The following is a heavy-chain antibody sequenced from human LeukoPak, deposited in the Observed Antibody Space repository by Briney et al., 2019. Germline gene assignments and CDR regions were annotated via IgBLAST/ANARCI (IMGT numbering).Heavy chain of an antibody. CDR1: GFTFSSFW. J-gene: IGHJ4*02. CDR3: ASGRQLGY. V-gene: IGHV3-7*01. D-gene: IGHD6-13*01. CDR2: INEAGSGK. Sequence: GGSLRLSCAASGFTFSSFWMSWVRQAPGKGLEWVANINEAGSGKCYVDSVKGRFTISRDNAKNSLYLQMNSLRVEDTAIYYCASGRQLGYWGQGTLATVSA.